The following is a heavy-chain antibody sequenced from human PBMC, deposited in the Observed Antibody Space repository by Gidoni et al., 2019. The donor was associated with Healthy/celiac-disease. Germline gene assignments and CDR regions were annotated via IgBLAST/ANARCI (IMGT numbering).Heavy chain of an antibody. CDR1: GFTFSSYS. Sequence: EVQLVESGGGLVKPGGSLSLSCAASGFTFSSYSMNWVRQAPGKGLEWVSSISSSSSYIYYADSVKGRFTNSRDNAKNSLYLQMNSLRAEDTAVYYCARAGKTTEVTFAFDIWGQGTMVTVSS. D-gene: IGHD4-17*01. J-gene: IGHJ3*02. V-gene: IGHV3-21*01. CDR3: ARAGKTTEVTFAFDI. CDR2: ISSSSSYI.